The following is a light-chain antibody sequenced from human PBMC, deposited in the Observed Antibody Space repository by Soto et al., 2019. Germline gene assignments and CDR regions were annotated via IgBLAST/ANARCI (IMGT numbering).Light chain of an antibody. J-gene: IGKJ1*01. Sequence: GDRVTITCRASQRISYVAWFQQKPGRAPKLLISKASNLESGVPSRFSGSGSGTDFTLTISSLQPDDFGTYYCQQYSILWTFGQGTKVEI. CDR1: QRISY. V-gene: IGKV1-5*03. CDR3: QQYSILWT. CDR2: KAS.